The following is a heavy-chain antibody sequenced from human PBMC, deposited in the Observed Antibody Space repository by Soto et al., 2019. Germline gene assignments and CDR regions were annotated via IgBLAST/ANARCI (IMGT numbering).Heavy chain of an antibody. CDR3: ARGDLRYYDFWSGYYTGNYYYYMDV. J-gene: IGHJ6*03. Sequence: ASVKVSCKASGYTFTSYYMHWVRQAPGQGLEWMGIINPSGGSTSYAQKFQGRVTMTRDTSTSTVYMELSSLRSEDTAVYYCARGDLRYYDFWSGYYTGNYYYYMDVWGKGTTVTVSS. CDR1: GYTFTSYY. D-gene: IGHD3-3*01. V-gene: IGHV1-46*01. CDR2: INPSGGST.